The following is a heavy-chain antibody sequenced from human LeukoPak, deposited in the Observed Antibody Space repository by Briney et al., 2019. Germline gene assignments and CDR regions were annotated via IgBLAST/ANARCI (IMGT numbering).Heavy chain of an antibody. D-gene: IGHD4-4*01. V-gene: IGHV5-51*01. CDR1: GYSFTSYW. J-gene: IGHJ4*02. Sequence: GESLKISCKGSGYSFTSYWIGWVRQMPGKGLEWMGIIYPVDSDTRYSPSFQGQVTISADKSISTAYLQWSSLKASDTATYYCARLVHTVTTNFDYWGQGTLVTVSS. CDR3: ARLVHTVTTNFDY. CDR2: IYPVDSDT.